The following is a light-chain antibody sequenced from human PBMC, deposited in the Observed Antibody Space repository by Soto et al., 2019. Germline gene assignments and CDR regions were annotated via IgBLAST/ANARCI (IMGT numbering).Light chain of an antibody. Sequence: ETVMTQSPATLSSFPGDRVTLSCRASHSVSSSYLAWYQQKPGQAPRLLIYLASNRAAGVPARFSGSGSGTDFTLTISDVEPEDFAVYYCHQRQSWPRTFGQGTKVDIK. CDR2: LAS. CDR1: HSVSSSY. J-gene: IGKJ1*01. CDR3: HQRQSWPRT. V-gene: IGKV3D-20*02.